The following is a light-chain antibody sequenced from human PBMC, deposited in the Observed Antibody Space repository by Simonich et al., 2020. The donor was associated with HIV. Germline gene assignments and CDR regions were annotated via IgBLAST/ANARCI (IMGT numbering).Light chain of an antibody. V-gene: IGKV1-5*03. J-gene: IGKJ1*01. CDR1: QGISYW. Sequence: DIQMTQSPSFVSASVGDRVTITCRASQGISYWLAWYQQKPGKAPKLLIYKASSLESGVPSRFSGSGSGTEFTLTISSLQPDDFATYYCQQYKSFWTFGQGTKVEIK. CDR3: QQYKSFWT. CDR2: KAS.